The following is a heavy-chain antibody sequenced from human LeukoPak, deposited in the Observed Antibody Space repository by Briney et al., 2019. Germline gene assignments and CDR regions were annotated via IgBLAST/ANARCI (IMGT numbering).Heavy chain of an antibody. Sequence: ASVKVSCKASGYTFTGYYMHWVRQAPGQGLEGMGIINASGGSTSYAQKFQGRLTMTRDTSTRTVYMELSSLRSEDTAVYYCARAYADEVNTFDYWGQGTLVTVSS. D-gene: IGHD2/OR15-2a*01. CDR1: GYTFTGYY. CDR2: INASGGST. CDR3: ARAYADEVNTFDY. J-gene: IGHJ4*02. V-gene: IGHV1-46*01.